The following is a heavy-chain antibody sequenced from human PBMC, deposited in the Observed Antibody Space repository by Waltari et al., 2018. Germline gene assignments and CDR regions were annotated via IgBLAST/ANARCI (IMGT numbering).Heavy chain of an antibody. J-gene: IGHJ4*02. D-gene: IGHD2-15*01. Sequence: QVQLVESGGGVVQPGKSLRLTCAASGFTFSNFGMYWVRQGPGKGLEWVAVIWYDGSKTKYAEAVKGRFTISRDNSKNMLYLQMNSLRGEDTALYYCARDCNGGSCYYFDFWGQGTLVTVSS. V-gene: IGHV3-33*01. CDR3: ARDCNGGSCYYFDF. CDR2: IWYDGSKT. CDR1: GFTFSNFG.